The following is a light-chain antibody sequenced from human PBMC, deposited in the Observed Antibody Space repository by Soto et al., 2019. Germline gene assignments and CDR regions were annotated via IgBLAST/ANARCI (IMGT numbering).Light chain of an antibody. V-gene: IGLV2-8*01. CDR1: ISDVGGYNY. CDR2: EVS. Sequence: QSALTQPPSASGSPGQSVTISCTGTISDVGGYNYVSWYQQHPGKAPKLMIYEVSKRPSGVPDRFSGSKSGNTASLTVYGLQSEDEADYYCSSYAGSNNLVFGGGTKLTVL. J-gene: IGLJ2*01. CDR3: SSYAGSNNLV.